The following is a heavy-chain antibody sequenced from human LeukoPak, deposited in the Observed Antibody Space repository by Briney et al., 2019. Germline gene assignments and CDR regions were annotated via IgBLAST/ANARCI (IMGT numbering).Heavy chain of an antibody. J-gene: IGHJ4*02. CDR2: ISSGSEYI. D-gene: IGHD3-3*01. Sequence: GGSLRLSCEASGFTFSYYTMTWVRQAPGKGLEWVASISSGSEYIDYAASVRGRFTVSRDNAKNTVNLQMNSLRAEDTALYYCARGGITIFGVAIPNFDYWGQGTLVTVSS. CDR3: ARGGITIFGVAIPNFDY. CDR1: GFTFSYYT. V-gene: IGHV3-21*04.